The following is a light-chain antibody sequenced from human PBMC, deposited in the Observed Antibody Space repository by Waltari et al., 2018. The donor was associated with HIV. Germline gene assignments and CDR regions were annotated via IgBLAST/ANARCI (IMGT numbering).Light chain of an antibody. CDR1: KLGETN. J-gene: IGLJ1*01. CDR3: QAWDSSTAFYV. Sequence: SYELTQPPSVSVSPGQTARITCSGDKLGETNACWYQQKPGQSPVLVIYHDNKRPSGIPERFSGSNSGNTATLTISGTQAVDEADYYCQAWDSSTAFYVFGTGTKVTVL. CDR2: HDN. V-gene: IGLV3-1*01.